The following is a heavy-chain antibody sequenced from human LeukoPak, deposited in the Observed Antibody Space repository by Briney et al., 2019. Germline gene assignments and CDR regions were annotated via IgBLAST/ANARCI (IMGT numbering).Heavy chain of an antibody. CDR1: GFTFSNYA. CDR3: AKDSFSHNGIFDALDI. J-gene: IGHJ3*02. V-gene: IGHV3-23*01. D-gene: IGHD2-8*01. Sequence: GGSLRLSCAASGFTFSNYAMTWVRQAPGKGLEWVSTIGGGPVYYADSVKGRFTISRDDSKNTLFLQMNSLRAEDTAIYYCAKDSFSHNGIFDALDIWGQGTMVTVSS. CDR2: IGGGPV.